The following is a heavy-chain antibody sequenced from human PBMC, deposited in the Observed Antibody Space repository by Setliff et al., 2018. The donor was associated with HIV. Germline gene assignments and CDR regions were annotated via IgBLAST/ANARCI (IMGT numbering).Heavy chain of an antibody. D-gene: IGHD5-12*01. CDR1: GVSISSGGYY. CDR3: AFSKQMATMAFDY. J-gene: IGHJ4*02. CDR2: ISSRGFT. V-gene: IGHV4-39*01. Sequence: SETLSLTCTVSGVSISSGGYYWNWIRQHPGKGLEWIGYISSRGFTYHNPPLKSRITLSVDTSKNQFSLKLSSVTAADAAVYYCAFSKQMATMAFDYWGQGALVTVSS.